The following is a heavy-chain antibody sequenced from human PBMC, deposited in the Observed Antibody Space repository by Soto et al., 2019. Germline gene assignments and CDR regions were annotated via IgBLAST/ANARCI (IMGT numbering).Heavy chain of an antibody. Sequence: QVQLVESGGGVVQPGRSLRLSCAASGFTFSSYGMHWVRQAPGKGLEWVAVIWSDGSDEYYADSVKGRFTISRDNSKNTVYLQMNSLRAEDKAVYYCARDLSGCIGTSCYIGEAWGQGTLVTVSS. CDR1: GFTFSSYG. V-gene: IGHV3-33*01. CDR2: IWSDGSDE. D-gene: IGHD2-2*02. CDR3: ARDLSGCIGTSCYIGEA. J-gene: IGHJ5*02.